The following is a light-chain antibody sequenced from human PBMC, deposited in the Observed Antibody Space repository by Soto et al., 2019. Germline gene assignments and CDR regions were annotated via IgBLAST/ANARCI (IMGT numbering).Light chain of an antibody. V-gene: IGKV3-20*01. CDR2: GEY. CDR1: QSVSSSY. CDR3: QHDGSSPRT. J-gene: IGKJ1*01. Sequence: EIVMTQYPGTLSLSPGERATLSCRASQSVSSSYLGCDQQKPVPAPSLLIYGEYSRATGIPDRFSGRGSGTEFTLTISRPETEDFAMYYCQHDGSSPRTFGQGTKLEIK.